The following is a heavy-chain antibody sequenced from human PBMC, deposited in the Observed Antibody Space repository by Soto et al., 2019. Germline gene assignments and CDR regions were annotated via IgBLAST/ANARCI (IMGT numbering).Heavy chain of an antibody. D-gene: IGHD2-2*01. CDR1: GYSISSGYY. V-gene: IGHV4-38-2*02. J-gene: IGHJ6*02. Sequence: SETLSLTCAVSGYSISSGYYWGWIRQPPGKGLGWIGSIYHSGSTYYNPSLKSRVTISVDTSKNQFSLKLSSVTAADTAVYYCARDLGVVPALDVWGQGTTVTVSS. CDR2: IYHSGST. CDR3: ARDLGVVPALDV.